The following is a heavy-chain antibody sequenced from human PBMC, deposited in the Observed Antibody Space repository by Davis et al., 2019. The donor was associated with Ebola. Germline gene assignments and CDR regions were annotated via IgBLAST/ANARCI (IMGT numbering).Heavy chain of an antibody. CDR3: ARLDVVAAIQEMYAFDI. Sequence: MPSETLSLTCAVYVGSFSGYYWSWIRQPPGEGLEWIGEINHSGSTNYNPSLMSRVTISADTSKNQFSLKLRSLTAADTAVYYCARLDVVAAIQEMYAFDIWGQGTMVTVSS. CDR1: VGSFSGYY. D-gene: IGHD2-15*01. CDR2: INHSGST. V-gene: IGHV4-34*01. J-gene: IGHJ3*02.